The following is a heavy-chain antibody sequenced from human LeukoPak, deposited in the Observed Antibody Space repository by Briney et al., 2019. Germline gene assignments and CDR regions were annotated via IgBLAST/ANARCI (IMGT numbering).Heavy chain of an antibody. V-gene: IGHV4-38-2*02. Sequence: PSETLSLTCSVSGYSISSAYYWGWIRQPPGKGLEWIGSIYHSGSTNYNPSLKSRVTILLDTSKNHFSVRLSSVTAADTAVYYCARAYYSTSWYGVWGQGTLVTVSS. CDR1: GYSISSAYY. CDR2: IYHSGST. D-gene: IGHD2-2*01. J-gene: IGHJ3*01. CDR3: ARAYYSTSWYGV.